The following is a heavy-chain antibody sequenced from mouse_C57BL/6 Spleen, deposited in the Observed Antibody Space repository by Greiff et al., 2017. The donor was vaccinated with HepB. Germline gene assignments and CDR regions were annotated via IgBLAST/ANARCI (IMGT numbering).Heavy chain of an antibody. J-gene: IGHJ3*01. CDR3: ARSHYDYPAWFAY. D-gene: IGHD2-4*01. Sequence: VQLKQSGPELVKPGASVKIPCKASGYTFTDYNMDWVKQSHGKSLEWIGDINPNNGGTIYNQKFKGKATLTVDKSSSTAYMELRSLTSEDTAVYYCARSHYDYPAWFAYWGQGTLVTVSA. CDR2: INPNNGGT. V-gene: IGHV1-18*01. CDR1: GYTFTDYN.